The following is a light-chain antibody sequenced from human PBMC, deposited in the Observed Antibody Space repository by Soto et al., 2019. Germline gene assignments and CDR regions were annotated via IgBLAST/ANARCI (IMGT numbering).Light chain of an antibody. J-gene: IGKJ1*01. V-gene: IGKV1-39*01. Sequence: DIQMTQSPSSLSASVGDRVTITCRASQSITTYLNWYQHKPGKAPKLLIYAASSLQSGVPSRFSGSGSGTDFTLTISSLQPEDFATYYCQQSYGTPWTFGQGTKVEVK. CDR1: QSITTY. CDR2: AAS. CDR3: QQSYGTPWT.